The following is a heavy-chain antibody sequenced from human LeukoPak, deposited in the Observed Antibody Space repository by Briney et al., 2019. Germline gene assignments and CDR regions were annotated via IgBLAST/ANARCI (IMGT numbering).Heavy chain of an antibody. Sequence: SSQTLSLTCTVSGGSISSGDYYWSWIRQPPGKGLEWIGYIYYSGSTYYNPSLKSRVTISVDTSKNQFSLKLSSVTAADTAVYYCARGAGSRNWFDPWGQGTLVTVSS. CDR1: GGSISSGDYY. V-gene: IGHV4-30-4*08. J-gene: IGHJ5*02. CDR3: ARGAGSRNWFDP. D-gene: IGHD6-13*01. CDR2: IYYSGST.